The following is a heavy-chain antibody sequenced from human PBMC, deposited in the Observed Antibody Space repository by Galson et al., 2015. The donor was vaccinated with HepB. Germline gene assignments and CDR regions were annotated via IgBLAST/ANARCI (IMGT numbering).Heavy chain of an antibody. CDR2: IIPILGTA. V-gene: IGHV1-69*10. D-gene: IGHD4-17*01. CDR1: GGTFSSYA. Sequence: SVKVSCKASGGTFSSYAISWVRQAPGQGLEWMGGIIPILGTANYAQKFQGRVTITADKSTSTAYMELSSLRSEDTAVYYCARVRGDDYANTRKAFDIWGQGTMVTVSS. J-gene: IGHJ3*02. CDR3: ARVRGDDYANTRKAFDI.